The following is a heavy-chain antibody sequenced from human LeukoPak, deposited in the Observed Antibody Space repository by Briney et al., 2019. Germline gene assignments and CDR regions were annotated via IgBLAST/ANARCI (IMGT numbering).Heavy chain of an antibody. CDR2: VSAYNGNT. J-gene: IGHJ4*02. D-gene: IGHD2-15*01. V-gene: IGHV1-18*01. CDR1: GYTFTSYG. CDR3: ARNQSAATLLDH. Sequence: ASVKVSCKASGYTFTSYGISWVRQAPGQGLEWMGWVSAYNGNTNYAQKLQGRVTMTTDTSTSTAYMELRSLRSDDTAVYYCARNQSAATLLDHWGQGTLVTVSS.